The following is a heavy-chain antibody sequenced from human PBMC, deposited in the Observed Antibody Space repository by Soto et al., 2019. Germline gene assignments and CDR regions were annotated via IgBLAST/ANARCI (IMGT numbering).Heavy chain of an antibody. D-gene: IGHD3-3*01. Sequence: SETLSLTCAVYGGSFSGYYWSWIRQPPGKGLEWIGEINHSGSTNYNPSLKSRVTISVDTSKNQFSLKLSSVTAADTAVYYCARATSLLRFLVWYTNPKYYFDVWGQGTLVTVSS. V-gene: IGHV4-34*01. CDR2: INHSGST. J-gene: IGHJ4*02. CDR1: GGSFSGYY. CDR3: ARATSLLRFLVWYTNPKYYFDV.